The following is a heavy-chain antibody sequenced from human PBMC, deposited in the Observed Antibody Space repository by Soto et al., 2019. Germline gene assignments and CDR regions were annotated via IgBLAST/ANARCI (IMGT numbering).Heavy chain of an antibody. CDR2: IYYGGSA. V-gene: IGHV4-59*08. D-gene: IGHD2-8*01. CDR1: GGSISTYD. CDR3: ARGGHCTNGVCSALDY. Sequence: SATRSLSCTVAGGSISTYDWHGSRQPPGKGLEWIGYIYYGGSANYNPSLKSRVTISVDTSKKQFSLKLSSVTAADTAVYYCARGGHCTNGVCSALDYWGQGTLVTVS. J-gene: IGHJ4*02.